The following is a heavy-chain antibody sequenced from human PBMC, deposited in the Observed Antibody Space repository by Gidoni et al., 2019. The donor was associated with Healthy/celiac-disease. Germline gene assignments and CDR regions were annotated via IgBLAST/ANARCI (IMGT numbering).Heavy chain of an antibody. D-gene: IGHD4-17*01. V-gene: IGHV4-38-2*02. CDR2: IYHSGST. Sequence: IRQPPGKGLECIGSIYHSGSTYYTPSLKSRVTIPVDTSKNQFSLKLSAVNAADTAVYYCARVGYGDYEYYDYGMDDWGQGTTVTVSS. J-gene: IGHJ6*02. CDR3: ARVGYGDYEYYDYGMDD.